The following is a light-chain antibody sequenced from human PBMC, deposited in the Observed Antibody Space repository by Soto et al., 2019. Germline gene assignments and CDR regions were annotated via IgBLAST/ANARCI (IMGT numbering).Light chain of an antibody. J-gene: IGLJ3*02. CDR3: SAYTARSTLV. V-gene: IGLV2-14*01. Sequence: QSVLTQPASVSGSAGQSITISCSGTMRDVGAYNLVSWYQQHPGTAPKLIIYEVRNRPSGISSRFSGSRSGNTASLTISGLQPEDEGHYYCSAYTARSTLVFGGVTKLTVL. CDR1: MRDVGAYNL. CDR2: EVR.